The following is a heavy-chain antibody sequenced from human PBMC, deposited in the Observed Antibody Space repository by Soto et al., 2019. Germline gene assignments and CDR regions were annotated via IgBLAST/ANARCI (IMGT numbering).Heavy chain of an antibody. J-gene: IGHJ6*04. CDR1: GGTFSSYA. CDR3: ASAPRGYSGYDYPPGFIYGMDV. V-gene: IGHV1-69*10. CDR2: IIPILGTA. D-gene: IGHD5-12*01. Sequence: SVNVSCKASGGTFSSYAISWVRQAPGQGLEWMGGIIPILGTANYAQKFQGRVTITADKSTSTAYMELSSLRSEDTAVYYCASAPRGYSGYDYPPGFIYGMDVWGKGNTVTVSS.